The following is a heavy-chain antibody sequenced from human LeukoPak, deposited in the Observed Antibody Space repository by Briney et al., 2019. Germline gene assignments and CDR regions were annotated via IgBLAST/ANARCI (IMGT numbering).Heavy chain of an antibody. CDR1: GFTVSSNY. V-gene: IGHV3-66*01. CDR2: IYSGGST. D-gene: IGHD2-2*03. CDR3: ARDGNCSSTSCCGNYYYFGMDV. J-gene: IGHJ6*02. Sequence: GGSLRLSCAASGFTVSSNYMSWVRQAPGKGLEWVSVIYSGGSTYFADSVKGRFTSSRDNSKNTLYLQMNSLRAEDTAVYYCARDGNCSSTSCCGNYYYFGMDVWGQGTTVTVSS.